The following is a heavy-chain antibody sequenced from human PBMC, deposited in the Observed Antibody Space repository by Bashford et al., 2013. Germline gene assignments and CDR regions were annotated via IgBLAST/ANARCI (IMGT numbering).Heavy chain of an antibody. J-gene: IGHJ4*02. Sequence: ASVKVSCKASGYTFNTYGISWVRKAPGQGLEWMGWISAYNGNTNYAQKLQGRVTMTTDTSTSTAYMELRSLRSDDTAVYYCAKDRSSGGSCVNAWGLGALVTVSS. CDR2: ISAYNGNT. V-gene: IGHV1-18*01. CDR3: AKDRSSGGSCVNA. D-gene: IGHD2-15*01. CDR1: GYTFNTYG.